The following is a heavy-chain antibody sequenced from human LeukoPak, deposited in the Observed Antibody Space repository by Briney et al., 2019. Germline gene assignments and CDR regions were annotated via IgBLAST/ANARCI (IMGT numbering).Heavy chain of an antibody. CDR1: GGSISSYY. J-gene: IGHJ4*02. Sequence: KASETLSLTCTVSGGSISSYYWSWIRQPPGKGLEWIGYIYYSGSTNYNPSLKSRVTISVDTSKNQFSLKLSSVTAADTAVYYCARGGNRPLPYYYDSSGYYPFDHWGQGTLVTVSS. CDR2: IYYSGST. V-gene: IGHV4-59*01. CDR3: ARGGNRPLPYYYDSSGYYPFDH. D-gene: IGHD3-22*01.